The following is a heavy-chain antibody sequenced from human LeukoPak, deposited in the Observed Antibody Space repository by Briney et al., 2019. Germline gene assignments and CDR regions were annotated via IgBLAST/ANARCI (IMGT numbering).Heavy chain of an antibody. CDR1: GFTFSSYS. Sequence: GGSLRLSCAASGFTFSSYSMNWVRQAPGKGLEWVSYISSSSSTIYYADSVKGRFTISRDNAKNSLYLQMNSLRAEDTAVYYCARDTGSTSSYGSDHWGQGTLVTVSS. CDR2: ISSSSSTI. V-gene: IGHV3-48*01. CDR3: ARDTGSTSSYGSDH. J-gene: IGHJ4*02. D-gene: IGHD2-2*01.